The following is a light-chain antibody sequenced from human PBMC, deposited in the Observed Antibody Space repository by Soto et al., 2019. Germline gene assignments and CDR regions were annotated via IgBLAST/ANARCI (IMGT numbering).Light chain of an antibody. CDR1: SGYSTYA. Sequence: QLVLTQSPSASASLGASVKLTCTLSSGYSTYAIAWHQQQPEKGPRFLMKINYDGTHSKGDGFFDRFSGSSSGAERHLTIASLQSEDEADYYCQSVGTGIQVFGGGTKLTVL. J-gene: IGLJ3*02. CDR3: QSVGTGIQV. V-gene: IGLV4-69*01. CDR2: INYDGTH.